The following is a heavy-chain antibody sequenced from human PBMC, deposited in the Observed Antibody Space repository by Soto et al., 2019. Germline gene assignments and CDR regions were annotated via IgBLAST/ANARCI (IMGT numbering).Heavy chain of an antibody. J-gene: IGHJ4*02. Sequence: GSLRLSCAASGFTCSSYAMSWVRQAPGKGLEWVSAISGSGGSTYYADSVKGRFTISRDNSKNTLYLQMNSLRAEDTAVYSCAKDRGVDPLEDGFTFDYWGQGTLVTVSS. CDR3: AKDRGVDPLEDGFTFDY. CDR1: GFTCSSYA. D-gene: IGHD1-1*01. V-gene: IGHV3-23*01. CDR2: ISGSGGST.